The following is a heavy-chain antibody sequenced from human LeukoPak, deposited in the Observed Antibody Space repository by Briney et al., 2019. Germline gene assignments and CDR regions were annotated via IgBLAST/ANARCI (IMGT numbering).Heavy chain of an antibody. V-gene: IGHV3-23*01. CDR3: AKDQSDVLRYFDWGIFDY. CDR1: GFTFSSYA. D-gene: IGHD3-9*01. J-gene: IGHJ4*02. CDR2: IRVSGST. Sequence: GGSLRLSCTTSGFTFSSYALSWVRQAPGKGLEWVSGIRVSGSTYYPDSVTGRFTISRDNSENTLYLQMSGLRAEDTAIYYCAKDQSDVLRYFDWGIFDYWGQGTLVTVSS.